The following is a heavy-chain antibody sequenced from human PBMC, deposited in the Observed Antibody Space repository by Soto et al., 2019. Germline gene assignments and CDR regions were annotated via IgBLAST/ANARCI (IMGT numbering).Heavy chain of an antibody. CDR3: AKSSVWYPYFDS. D-gene: IGHD6-13*01. CDR1: EFSFDDSA. CDR2: ITYTGVST. Sequence: GESLKISCAASEFSFDDSAMSWVRQAPGKGLEWVSSITYTGVSTYYADSVKGRFTISRDNSRDTLFLQMNSLRAEDTAIYYCAKSSVWYPYFDSWGQGTLVTVSS. V-gene: IGHV3-23*01. J-gene: IGHJ4*02.